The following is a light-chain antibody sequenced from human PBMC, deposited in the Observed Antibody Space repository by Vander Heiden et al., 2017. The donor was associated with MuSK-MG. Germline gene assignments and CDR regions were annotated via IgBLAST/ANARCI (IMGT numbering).Light chain of an antibody. J-gene: IGKJ1*01. CDR1: QSISVW. Sequence: DIQMTQSPSTLSASVGDRVTITCRASQSISVWLAWYQQKPGKAPKLLIYDASYLESGVPSRFSGIGSGTEFTLTISSLQPDDFATYYCQQDDSSPWPFGQGTKVDVK. V-gene: IGKV1-5*01. CDR2: DAS. CDR3: QQDDSSPWP.